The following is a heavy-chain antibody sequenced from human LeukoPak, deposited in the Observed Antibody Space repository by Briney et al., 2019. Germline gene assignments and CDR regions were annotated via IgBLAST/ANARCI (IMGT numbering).Heavy chain of an antibody. D-gene: IGHD3-3*01. CDR3: ARGYYDFWSGYYTYFDY. CDR1: GGSFSGYY. J-gene: IGHJ4*02. V-gene: IGHV4-34*01. CDR2: INHSGST. Sequence: SETLSLTCAVYGGSFSGYYWSWIRQPPGKGLGWIGEINHSGSTNYNPSLKSRVTISVDTSKNQFSLKLSSVTAADTSLYYCARGYYDFWSGYYTYFDYWGQGTLVTVSS.